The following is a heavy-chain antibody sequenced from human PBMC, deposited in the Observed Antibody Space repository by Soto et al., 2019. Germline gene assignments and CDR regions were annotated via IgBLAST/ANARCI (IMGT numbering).Heavy chain of an antibody. CDR1: GFTFSSYG. J-gene: IGHJ6*02. V-gene: IGHV3-33*01. D-gene: IGHD4-17*01. Sequence: QVQLVESGGGVVQPGRSLRLSCAASGFTFSSYGMHGVRQAPGKGLEWVAVLWYDGSNKYYADSVRGRFTISRDNSKNTLYLQMNSLRAEDTAVYYCARDFLGGDYVARACYDFYGMDVWGQGTPGTVSS. CDR2: LWYDGSNK. CDR3: ARDFLGGDYVARACYDFYGMDV.